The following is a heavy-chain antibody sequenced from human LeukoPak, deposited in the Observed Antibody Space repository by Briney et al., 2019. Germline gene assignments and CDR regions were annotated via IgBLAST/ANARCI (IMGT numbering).Heavy chain of an antibody. CDR3: PRAPPRRKYYYMGV. Sequence: GGSLRLSCAASGFTFSSSDMHWVRQPTGQGLESVSTIGTASDTYYPGSAQGRFTLSTYNSKNSLYLNTLTAGHTPVYYWPRAPPRRKYYYMGVWGKGTTVTVSS. CDR1: GFTFSSSD. CDR2: IGTASDT. V-gene: IGHV3-13*01. J-gene: IGHJ6*03.